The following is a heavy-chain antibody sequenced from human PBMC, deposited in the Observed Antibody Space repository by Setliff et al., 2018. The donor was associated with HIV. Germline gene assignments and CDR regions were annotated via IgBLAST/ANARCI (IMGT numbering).Heavy chain of an antibody. D-gene: IGHD3-16*01. CDR3: ARSKKRGDYYYYYYYMDV. CDR2: IYYSGST. CDR1: GGSISSHH. Sequence: PSETLSLTCTVSGGSISSHHWSWIRQPPGKGLEWIGYIYYSGSTNYNPSLNNRVTISIGTSKNQFSLKLSSVTAADTAVYYCARSKKRGDYYYYYYYMDVWGKGTTVTVSS. V-gene: IGHV4-59*11. J-gene: IGHJ6*03.